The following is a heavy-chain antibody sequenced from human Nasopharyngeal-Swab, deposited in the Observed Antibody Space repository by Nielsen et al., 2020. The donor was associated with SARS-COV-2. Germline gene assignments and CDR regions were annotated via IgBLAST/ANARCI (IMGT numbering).Heavy chain of an antibody. CDR3: AKVDGVTTSLLGAFDI. CDR2: ISWNSGSI. V-gene: IGHV3-9*01. CDR1: GFTFDDYA. D-gene: IGHD4-17*01. Sequence: SLKISCAASGFTFDDYAMHWVRQAPGKGLEWVSGISWNSGSIGYADSVKGRFTISRDNAKNSLYLQMNSLRAEDTALYYCAKVDGVTTSLLGAFDIWGQGTMVTVSS. J-gene: IGHJ3*02.